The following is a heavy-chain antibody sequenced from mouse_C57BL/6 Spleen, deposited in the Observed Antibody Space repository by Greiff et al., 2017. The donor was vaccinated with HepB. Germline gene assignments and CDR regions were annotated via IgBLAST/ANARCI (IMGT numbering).Heavy chain of an antibody. D-gene: IGHD2-5*01. Sequence: VQLQQSGPGLVKPSQSLSLTCSVTGYSITSGYYWNWIRQFPGNKLEWMAYISYDGSNNYNPSLKNRISITRDTSKNQFFLKLNSVTTEDTATYYCARAYYSNYYDYWGQGTTLTVSS. CDR1: GYSITSGYY. J-gene: IGHJ2*01. CDR2: ISYDGSN. CDR3: ARAYYSNYYDY. V-gene: IGHV3-6*01.